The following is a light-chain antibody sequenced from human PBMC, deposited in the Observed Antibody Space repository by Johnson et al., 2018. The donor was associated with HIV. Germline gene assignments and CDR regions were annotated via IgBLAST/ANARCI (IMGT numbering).Light chain of an antibody. CDR2: DND. Sequence: QSVLTQPPSVSAAPGRWVTVSCSGTTSNIGYHSVSWFQHLPGAAPNLLIYDNDRRPSGVPDRFSGSRSAASATLAITGLQSGDEGDYYCATWDASLSANVFGPGTKVTVL. CDR1: TSNIGYHS. J-gene: IGLJ1*01. CDR3: ATWDASLSANV. V-gene: IGLV1-51*02.